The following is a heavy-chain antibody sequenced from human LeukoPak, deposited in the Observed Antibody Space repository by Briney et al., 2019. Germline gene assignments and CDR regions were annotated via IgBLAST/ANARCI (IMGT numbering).Heavy chain of an antibody. CDR2: INPNSGGT. J-gene: IGHJ4*02. Sequence: GASVKVSCKASGYTFTGYYMHWVRQAPGQGLEWMGWINPNSGGTNYAQKFQGRVTMTRDTSISTAYMELSRLRSDDTAVYYCARSRTLRDSSGSYGYGGQGTLVTVSS. D-gene: IGHD3-22*01. V-gene: IGHV1-2*02. CDR3: ARSRTLRDSSGSYGY. CDR1: GYTFTGYY.